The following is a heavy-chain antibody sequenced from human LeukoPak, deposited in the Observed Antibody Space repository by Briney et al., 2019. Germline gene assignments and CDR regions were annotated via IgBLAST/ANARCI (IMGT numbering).Heavy chain of an antibody. CDR2: IYHSGST. CDR3: ATSGWYSSLALDY. Sequence: SETLSLTCTVFGYSISSGYYWGWTRQPPGKGLEWIGSIYHSGSTYYNPSLKSRVTISVDTSKNQFSLKLSSVTAADTAVYYCATSGWYSSLALDYWGQGTLVTVSS. V-gene: IGHV4-38-2*02. CDR1: GYSISSGYY. J-gene: IGHJ4*02. D-gene: IGHD6-19*01.